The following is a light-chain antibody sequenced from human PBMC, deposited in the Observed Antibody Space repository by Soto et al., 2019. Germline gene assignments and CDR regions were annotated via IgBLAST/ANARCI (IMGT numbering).Light chain of an antibody. CDR1: SSDVGSYNL. CDR3: CSYGGTVV. CDR2: EGS. V-gene: IGLV2-23*01. J-gene: IGLJ2*01. Sequence: QSALTQPASVSGSPGQSITISCTGTSSDVGSYNLVSWYQQHPGKAPKLMIYEGSKRPSGVSNRCSGSKSGNTASLTISGLQAEDEADYYCCSYGGTVVFGGGTKLTVL.